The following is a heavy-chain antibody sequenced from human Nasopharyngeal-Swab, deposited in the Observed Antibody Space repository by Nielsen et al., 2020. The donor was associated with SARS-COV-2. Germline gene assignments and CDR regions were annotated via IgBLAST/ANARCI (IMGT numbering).Heavy chain of an antibody. J-gene: IGHJ4*02. V-gene: IGHV3-30*04. CDR2: ISYDGSNK. D-gene: IGHD3-22*01. CDR1: GFTFSSYA. Sequence: GESLKISCAASGFTFSSYAMHWVRQAPGKGPEWVAVISYDGSNKYYADSVKGRFTISRDNSKNTLYLQMNSLRAEDTAVYYCARDGSLRYYYDSSGYRYFDYWGQGTLVTVSS. CDR3: ARDGSLRYYYDSSGYRYFDY.